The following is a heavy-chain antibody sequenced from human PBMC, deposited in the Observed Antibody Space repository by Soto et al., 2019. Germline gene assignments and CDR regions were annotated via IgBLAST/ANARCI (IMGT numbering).Heavy chain of an antibody. CDR1: GGTFSSYA. CDR2: IIPIFGTA. CDR3: ARAGCSGGSCYSYYYYGMDV. D-gene: IGHD2-15*01. Sequence: ASVKVSCKASGGTFSSYAISWVRQAPGQGLEWMGGIIPIFGTANYAQKFQGRVTITADESTSTAYMELSSLRSEDTAVYYCARAGCSGGSCYSYYYYGMDVWGQGTTVTVSS. V-gene: IGHV1-69*13. J-gene: IGHJ6*02.